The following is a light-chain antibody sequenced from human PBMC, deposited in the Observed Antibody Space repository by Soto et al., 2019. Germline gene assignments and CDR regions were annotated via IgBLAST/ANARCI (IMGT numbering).Light chain of an antibody. J-gene: IGLJ1*01. CDR1: SSNVGSYKL. Sequence: QSALTQPASVSGSPGQSITISCTGTSSNVGSYKLVSWYQQHPGKAPKLMIFEVSNRPSGVSNRFSGSKSDYAASLTISGLQTEDEADYYCISQSISGTRVFGTGTKLTVL. CDR3: ISQSISGTRV. CDR2: EVS. V-gene: IGLV2-14*02.